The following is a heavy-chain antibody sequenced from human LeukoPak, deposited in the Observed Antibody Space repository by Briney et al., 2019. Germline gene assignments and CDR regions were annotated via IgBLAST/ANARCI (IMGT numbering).Heavy chain of an antibody. CDR1: GFTFSSYA. CDR2: ISYDRSNK. CDR3: ARDRPPGPLPHCNYYGSGSYFLGWFDP. J-gene: IGHJ5*02. Sequence: AGGSLRLSCAASGFTFSSYAMHWVRQAPGKGLEWVAVISYDRSNKYYADSVKGRFTISRDNSKNTLYLQMNSLRAEDTAVYYCARDRPPGPLPHCNYYGSGSYFLGWFDPWGQGTLVTVYS. V-gene: IGHV3-30*04. D-gene: IGHD3-10*01.